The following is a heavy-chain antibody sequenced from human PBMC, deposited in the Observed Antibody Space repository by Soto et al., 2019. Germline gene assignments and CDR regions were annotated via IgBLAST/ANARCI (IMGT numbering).Heavy chain of an antibody. CDR3: AGGGRQWLTYWYFDL. CDR1: GGSVSSGSYY. J-gene: IGHJ2*01. V-gene: IGHV4-61*01. Sequence: QVHLQESGPGLVKPSETLSLTCTVSGGSVSSGSYYWSWIRQPPGKGLEWIGYIYYSGTTNYNPPREGPVPLSVDTSKNQFSLKLSSVNAADTAVYYCAGGGRQWLTYWYFDLRGRGTLVTVSS. D-gene: IGHD6-19*01. CDR2: IYYSGTT.